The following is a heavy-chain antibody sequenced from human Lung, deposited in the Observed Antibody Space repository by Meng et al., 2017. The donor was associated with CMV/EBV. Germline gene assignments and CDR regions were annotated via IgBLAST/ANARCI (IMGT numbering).Heavy chain of an antibody. J-gene: IGHJ4*02. CDR2: IYHSGST. Sequence: QGQLPGSVPGLVKPSGTLSLTCACSGGSISSSNWWSWVRQPPGKGLEWIGEIYHSGSTNYNPSLKSRVTISVDKSKNQFSLKLSSVTAADTAVYYCASFPPPGKQWLVTDYWGQGTLVTVSS. D-gene: IGHD6-19*01. V-gene: IGHV4-4*02. CDR3: ASFPPPGKQWLVTDY. CDR1: GGSISSSNW.